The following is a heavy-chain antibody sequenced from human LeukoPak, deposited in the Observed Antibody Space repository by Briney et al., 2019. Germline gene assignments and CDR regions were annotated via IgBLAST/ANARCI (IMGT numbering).Heavy chain of an antibody. CDR2: IYYSGST. D-gene: IGHD2-21*02. J-gene: IGHJ4*02. Sequence: PSETLSLTCTVSGGSISSSSYYWGWIRQPPGKGLEWIGSIYYSGSTYYSPSLKSRITISVDTSKNQFSLKLSSVTAADTAVYYCARASLAYCGGDCYPFDYWGQGTLVTVSS. V-gene: IGHV4-39*07. CDR3: ARASLAYCGGDCYPFDY. CDR1: GGSISSSSYY.